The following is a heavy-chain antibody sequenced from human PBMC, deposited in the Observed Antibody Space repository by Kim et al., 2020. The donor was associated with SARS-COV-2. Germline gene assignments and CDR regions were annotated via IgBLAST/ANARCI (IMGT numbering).Heavy chain of an antibody. D-gene: IGHD6-19*01. CDR3: ARNQRYSSGWY. V-gene: IGHV4-39*01. CDR2: AYYIGNT. J-gene: IGHJ2*01. Sequence: SETLSLTCTVSGGSLSSSSYYWGWIRQPPGKGLEWIGTAYYIGNTYYNPSLKSRVTISVDTSKNQFSLKLGSVTAADTAVSYCARNQRYSSGWY. CDR1: GGSLSSSSYY.